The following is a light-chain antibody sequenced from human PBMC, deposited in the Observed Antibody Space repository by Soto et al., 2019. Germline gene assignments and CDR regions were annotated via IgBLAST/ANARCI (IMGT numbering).Light chain of an antibody. CDR3: QQRRNWPRT. J-gene: IGKJ2*01. CDR1: QSVSGS. V-gene: IGKV3-11*01. Sequence: EIVLTQSPATLSLSPGERATLSCRASQSVSGSLGWYQQIPGQAPRLLIYDASNRATGIPARFSGSGSGTDFTLTISSLEPEDFAVYYCQQRRNWPRTFGQGT. CDR2: DAS.